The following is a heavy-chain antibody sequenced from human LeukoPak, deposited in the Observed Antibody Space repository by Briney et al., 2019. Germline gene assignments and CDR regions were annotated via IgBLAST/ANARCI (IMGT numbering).Heavy chain of an antibody. Sequence: SETLSLTCTVSGGSISSYYWSWIRQPAGKGLEWIGRIYTSGITNYSPSLKSRVTMSVDTSKNQLSLKLSSVTAADTAVYYCARVFALYSTSSGGTFDIWGQGTTVTVSS. CDR2: IYTSGIT. D-gene: IGHD6-6*01. CDR3: ARVFALYSTSSGGTFDI. J-gene: IGHJ3*02. V-gene: IGHV4-4*07. CDR1: GGSISSYY.